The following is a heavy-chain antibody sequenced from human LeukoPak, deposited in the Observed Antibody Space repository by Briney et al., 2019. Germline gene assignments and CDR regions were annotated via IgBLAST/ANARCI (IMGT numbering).Heavy chain of an antibody. D-gene: IGHD6-13*01. V-gene: IGHV3-30-3*01. CDR1: GFTFSSYA. Sequence: GRSLRLSCAASGFTFSSYAMYWVRQAPGKGLEWVAIISYDGSNEDYAESVKGRFTISRDNSKNTLYLQMNSLRAEDTAVYYCARDPPHYSSSWYYFDYWGQGTLVTVSS. CDR2: ISYDGSNE. CDR3: ARDPPHYSSSWYYFDY. J-gene: IGHJ4*02.